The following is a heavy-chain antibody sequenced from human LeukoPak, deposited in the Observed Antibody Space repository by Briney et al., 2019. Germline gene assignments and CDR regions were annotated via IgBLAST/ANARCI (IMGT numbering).Heavy chain of an antibody. Sequence: GGSLRLSCAASGFTFSSYAMHWVRQAPGKGLEWVAVISSDGSNKYYTDSVKGRFTISRDDSKNTLYLQMNILRPEDTAVYYGARDLSTITVAGTSWYDYWGQGTLVTVSA. CDR2: ISSDGSNK. CDR3: ARDLSTITVAGTSWYDY. J-gene: IGHJ4*02. V-gene: IGHV3-30-3*01. D-gene: IGHD6-19*01. CDR1: GFTFSSYA.